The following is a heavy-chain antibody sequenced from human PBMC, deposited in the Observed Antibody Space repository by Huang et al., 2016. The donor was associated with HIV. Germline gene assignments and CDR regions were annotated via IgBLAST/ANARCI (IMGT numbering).Heavy chain of an antibody. V-gene: IGHV3-7*01. D-gene: IGHD3-9*01. J-gene: IGHJ4*02. CDR1: GFTFYKHW. Sequence: EVQLVESGGGLVQPGGSLRLSCAASGFTFYKHWMNWVRQAPGKGLEWVANIKDDGSERFYVDSVKGRFTISRDNAKNSLYLQMNSLRGEDTVVYYCASGPEDLDWIRRYFFDYWGQGTLVTVSS. CDR2: IKDDGSER. CDR3: ASGPEDLDWIRRYFFDY.